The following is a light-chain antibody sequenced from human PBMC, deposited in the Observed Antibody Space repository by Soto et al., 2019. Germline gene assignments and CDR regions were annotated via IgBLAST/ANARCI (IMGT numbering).Light chain of an antibody. J-gene: IGKJ3*01. Sequence: EIVLTQSPGTLSLSPGERATLSCRASQSINNRYFAWYQQKPGQAPRLLIYAASRRATGIPDRFGGSGDGTELTDTISRLEPEDVAVYYCQQFGSSPGFTFGPGTKVDIK. CDR1: QSINNRY. V-gene: IGKV3-20*01. CDR3: QQFGSSPGFT. CDR2: AAS.